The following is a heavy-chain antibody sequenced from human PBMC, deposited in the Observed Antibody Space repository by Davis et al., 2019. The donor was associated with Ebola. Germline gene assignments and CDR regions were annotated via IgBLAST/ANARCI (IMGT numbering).Heavy chain of an antibody. CDR2: INWNGGST. V-gene: IGHV3-20*04. J-gene: IGHJ5*02. D-gene: IGHD6-19*01. Sequence: GGSLRLSCAASGFTFSSYWMSWVRQAPGKGLEWVSGINWNGGSTGYADSVKGRFTISRDNAKNSLYLQMNSLRAEDTAVYYCARAPGIAVAGTWWFDPWGQGTLVTVSS. CDR3: ARAPGIAVAGTWWFDP. CDR1: GFTFSSYW.